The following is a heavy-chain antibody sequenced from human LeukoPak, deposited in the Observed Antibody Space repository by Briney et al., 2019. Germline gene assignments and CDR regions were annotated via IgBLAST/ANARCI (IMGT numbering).Heavy chain of an antibody. CDR3: ARLTTQVDV. Sequence: GGSLRLSCAASGFTFSTSAMNWVRQVPGKGLEWVSYISGSGSTIYYADSVKGRFTISRDNAKNSLYLQMSSLRAEDTAVYYCARLTTQVDVWGKGTTVTVSS. D-gene: IGHD4-11*01. V-gene: IGHV3-48*03. J-gene: IGHJ6*04. CDR1: GFTFSTSA. CDR2: ISGSGSTI.